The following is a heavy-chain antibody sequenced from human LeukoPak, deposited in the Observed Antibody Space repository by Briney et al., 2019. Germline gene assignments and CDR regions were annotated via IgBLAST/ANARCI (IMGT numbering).Heavy chain of an antibody. J-gene: IGHJ5*02. CDR3: ARGGSSWEQDDWFDP. CDR1: GFTFRGYA. V-gene: IGHV4-34*01. D-gene: IGHD6-13*01. CDR2: INHSGST. Sequence: GSLRLSCVASGFTFRGYAMNWVRQPPGKGLEWIGEINHSGSTNYNPSLKSRVTISVDTSKNQFSLKLSSVTAADTAVYYCARGGSSWEQDDWFDPWGQGTLVTVSS.